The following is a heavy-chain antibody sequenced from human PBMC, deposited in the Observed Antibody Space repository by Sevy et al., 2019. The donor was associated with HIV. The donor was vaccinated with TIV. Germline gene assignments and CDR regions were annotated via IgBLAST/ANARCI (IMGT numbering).Heavy chain of an antibody. V-gene: IGHV3-7*01. J-gene: IGHJ6*02. Sequence: GEALKISCAASGFTFSSYWMSWVRQAPGKGLEWVANIKQDGSEKYYVDSVKGRFTISRDNAKNSLYLQMNSLRAEDTAVYYCARIGCSSTSCYIRGFFYGYYYYGMDVWGQGTTVTVSS. CDR3: ARIGCSSTSCYIRGFFYGYYYYGMDV. D-gene: IGHD2-2*02. CDR1: GFTFSSYW. CDR2: IKQDGSEK.